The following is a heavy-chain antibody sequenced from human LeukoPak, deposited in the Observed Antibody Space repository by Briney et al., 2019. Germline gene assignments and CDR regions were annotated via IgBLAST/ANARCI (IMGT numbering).Heavy chain of an antibody. CDR2: VYSSGST. Sequence: SETLSLTCTVSGGSIISYYWNWIRQPAGKGLEWIGRVYSSGSTNYNPSLKSRVTMSVDTSKNQFSLQLNSVTPEDTAVYYCARDLWRDWRPIYGLDVWGQGTTVAVSS. D-gene: IGHD2/OR15-2a*01. V-gene: IGHV4-4*07. CDR1: GGSIISYY. CDR3: ARDLWRDWRPIYGLDV. J-gene: IGHJ6*02.